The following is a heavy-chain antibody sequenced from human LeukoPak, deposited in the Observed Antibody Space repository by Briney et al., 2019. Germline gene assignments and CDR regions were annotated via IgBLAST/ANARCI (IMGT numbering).Heavy chain of an antibody. D-gene: IGHD2-2*01. J-gene: IGHJ6*04. CDR2: IYHSGST. Sequence: GSLRLSCAASGFTFNNYAMGWIRQPPGKGLEWIGSIYHSGSTYYNPSLKSRVTISVDTSKNQFSLKLSSVTAADTAVYYCARGRSTILWWDGMDVWGKGTTVTVSS. V-gene: IGHV4-38-2*01. CDR1: GFTFNNYA. CDR3: ARGRSTILWWDGMDV.